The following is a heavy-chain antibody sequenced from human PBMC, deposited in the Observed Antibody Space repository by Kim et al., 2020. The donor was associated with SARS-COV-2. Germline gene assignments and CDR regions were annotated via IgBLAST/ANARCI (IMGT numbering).Heavy chain of an antibody. J-gene: IGHJ6*02. V-gene: IGHV7-4-1*02. CDR3: ARDGEFGIFGVVIIGYYYYGMDV. Sequence: ASVKVSCKASGYTFTSYAMNWVRQAPGQGLEWMGWINTNTGNPTYAQGFTGRFVFSLDTSVSTAYLQISSLKAEDTAVYYCARDGEFGIFGVVIIGYYYYGMDVGGQETTVTIPS. CDR1: GYTFTSYA. D-gene: IGHD3-3*01. CDR2: INTNTGNP.